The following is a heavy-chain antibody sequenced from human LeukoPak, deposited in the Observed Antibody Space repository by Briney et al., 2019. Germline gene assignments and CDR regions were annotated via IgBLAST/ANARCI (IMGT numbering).Heavy chain of an antibody. D-gene: IGHD4-17*01. CDR2: INPNTGDR. V-gene: IGHV1-8*03. J-gene: IGHJ4*02. CDR1: GYTFTNYH. Sequence: ASLKVSCKASGYTFTNYHINWVRQAPGQGLEWMGWINPNTGDRGYAQKFQGRVSITSDTSVSTAYMELGSPRSEDTAVYFCARTTSLTASGYDYWGQGTLVTASS. CDR3: ARTTSLTASGYDY.